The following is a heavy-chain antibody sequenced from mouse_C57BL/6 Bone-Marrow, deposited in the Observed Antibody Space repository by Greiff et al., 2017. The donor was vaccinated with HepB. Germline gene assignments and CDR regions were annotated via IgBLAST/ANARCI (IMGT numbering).Heavy chain of an antibody. CDR1: GFTFSDYG. CDR2: ISSGSSTI. V-gene: IGHV5-17*01. Sequence: EVMLVESGGGLVKPGGSLKLSCAASGFTFSDYGMHWVRQAPEKGLEWVAYISSGSSTIYYADTVKGRFTISRDNAKNTLFLQMTSLRSEDTAMYYCAREGRTRGAMDYWGQGTSVTVSS. D-gene: IGHD3-3*01. CDR3: AREGRTRGAMDY. J-gene: IGHJ4*01.